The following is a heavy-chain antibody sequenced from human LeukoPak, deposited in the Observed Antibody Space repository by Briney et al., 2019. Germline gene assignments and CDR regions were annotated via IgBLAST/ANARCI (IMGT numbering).Heavy chain of an antibody. Sequence: SETLSLTSTLSGGSISSYYWSWIRQPPGKGLEWIGYIYYSGSTNYNPSLKSRVTISVDTSKNQFSLKLSSVTAADTAVYYCARHGRWELLMSAFDIWGQGTMVTVSS. V-gene: IGHV4-59*08. CDR2: IYYSGST. J-gene: IGHJ3*02. CDR3: ARHGRWELLMSAFDI. CDR1: GGSISSYY. D-gene: IGHD1-26*01.